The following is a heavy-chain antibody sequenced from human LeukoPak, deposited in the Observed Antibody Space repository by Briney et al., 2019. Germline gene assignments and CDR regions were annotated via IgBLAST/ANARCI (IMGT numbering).Heavy chain of an antibody. CDR2: IYYSGNT. CDR1: GGSISSGDYN. D-gene: IGHD6-13*01. V-gene: IGHV4-30-4*01. J-gene: IGHJ4*02. CDR3: ARADSGSTWYYFDS. Sequence: PSETLSLTCTVSGGSISSGDYNWSWFRQPPGKGLEWIGYIYYSGNTYYNPSLKSRLTISVDTSKNQFSLKLGSVTAADTAVYDCARADSGSTWYYFDSWGQGTLVTVSS.